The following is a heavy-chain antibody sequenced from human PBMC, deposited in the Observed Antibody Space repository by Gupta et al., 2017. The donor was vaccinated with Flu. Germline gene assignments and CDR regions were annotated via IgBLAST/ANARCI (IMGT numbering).Heavy chain of an antibody. CDR1: GFSFSDHY. D-gene: IGHD2-21*01. J-gene: IGHJ4*02. V-gene: IGHV3-72*01. Sequence: VESGGDLVQPGGSLRVACGASGFSFSDHYMDWVRQAPGKGLQWVGRIKNKSHGRTKNYAPSVEGRFVISRDDSRNILYLQMYNLKTEDTAIYYCVRDDWGLDYWGQGTLVTVSS. CDR3: VRDDWGLDY. CDR2: IKNKSHGRTK.